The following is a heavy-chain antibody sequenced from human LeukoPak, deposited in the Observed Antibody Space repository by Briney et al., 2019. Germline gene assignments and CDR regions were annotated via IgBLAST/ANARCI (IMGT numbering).Heavy chain of an antibody. D-gene: IGHD3-3*01. Sequence: PGGSLRLSCAASGFTFSTYAMTWVRHAPGKGLEWGSIITSSGGGTYYADSVRGRFTISRDNSKNTLYLQMKSLRVEDTAIYYCARAPLGMGFDSWGQGTLVTVSS. CDR2: ITSSGGGT. V-gene: IGHV3-23*01. CDR3: ARAPLGMGFDS. J-gene: IGHJ5*01. CDR1: GFTFSTYA.